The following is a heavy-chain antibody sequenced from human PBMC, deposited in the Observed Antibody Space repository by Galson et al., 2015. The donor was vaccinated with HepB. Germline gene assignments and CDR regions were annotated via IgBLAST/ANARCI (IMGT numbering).Heavy chain of an antibody. CDR2: ISGYSGHT. J-gene: IGHJ3*02. D-gene: IGHD1-26*01. Sequence: QSGAEVKKPGASVKVSCKASGYTFTDYGITWVRQAPGQGLEWMGWISGYSGHTKYAQRVQGRVTMTKDASTRTAYMELRSLRSDDTAVYYCARDGSWWEQSGDDCFDIWGQGTRVTVSS. V-gene: IGHV1-18*01. CDR1: GYTFTDYG. CDR3: ARDGSWWEQSGDDCFDI.